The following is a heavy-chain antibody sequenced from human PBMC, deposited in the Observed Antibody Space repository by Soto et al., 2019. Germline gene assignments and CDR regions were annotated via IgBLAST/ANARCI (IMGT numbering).Heavy chain of an antibody. D-gene: IGHD3-22*01. J-gene: IGHJ4*02. CDR1: GGLFSSYP. CDR2: IIPVFQTA. V-gene: IGHV1-69*01. CDR3: ARGGSGYTWFNEF. Sequence: QEQLVQSGAEVKKPGSSVKVSCKASGGLFSSYPISWVRQVPGQGLEWMGGIIPVFQTAYYTQRFQGRVTITADESTNTAYMELSILRSDDTAIYYCARGGSGYTWFNEFWGPGTLVTVSS.